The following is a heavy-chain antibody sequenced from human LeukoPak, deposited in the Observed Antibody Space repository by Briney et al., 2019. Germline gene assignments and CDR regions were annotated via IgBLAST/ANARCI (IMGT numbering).Heavy chain of an antibody. CDR2: INHSGST. Sequence: SETLSLTCAVYGGSFSGYYWSWIRQPPGKGLEWIGEINHSGSTNYNPSLKSRVTISVDTSKNQFSLKLSSVTAADTAVYYCAARPRDGYNYVPGDYWGQGTLVTVSS. D-gene: IGHD5-24*01. J-gene: IGHJ4*02. CDR1: GGSFSGYY. CDR3: AARPRDGYNYVPGDY. V-gene: IGHV4-34*01.